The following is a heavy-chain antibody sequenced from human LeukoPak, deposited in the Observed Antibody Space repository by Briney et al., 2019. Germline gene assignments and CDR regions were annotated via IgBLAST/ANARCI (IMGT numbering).Heavy chain of an antibody. CDR1: GFTFSSYD. CDR2: ISGSGGST. D-gene: IGHD3-22*01. CDR3: AKESSGYYDYFDY. V-gene: IGHV3-23*01. J-gene: IGHJ4*02. Sequence: GSLRLSCAASGFTFSSYDMSWVRHAAGKGLEWVSGISGSGGSTYYADSVKGRLTISRDNSKNTLYLQMNNLRAEDTAVYYCAKESSGYYDYFDYWGQGTLVTVSS.